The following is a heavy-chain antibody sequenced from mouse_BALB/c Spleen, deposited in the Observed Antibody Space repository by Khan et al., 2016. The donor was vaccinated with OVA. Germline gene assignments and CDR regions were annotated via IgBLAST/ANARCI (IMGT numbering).Heavy chain of an antibody. Sequence: QVQLQQSGAELVKPGASVKLSCKASGYTFTEYIIYWVKQRSGQGLEWIGWFYPGSGFIKYNEKFKDKATLTADKSSSTVYMELSSLTSEDSAVYCCARHEDGNDGYYDYAMDYWGQGTSVTVTS. CDR2: FYPGSGFI. D-gene: IGHD2-3*01. J-gene: IGHJ4*01. V-gene: IGHV1-62-2*01. CDR1: GYTFTEYI. CDR3: ARHEDGNDGYYDYAMDY.